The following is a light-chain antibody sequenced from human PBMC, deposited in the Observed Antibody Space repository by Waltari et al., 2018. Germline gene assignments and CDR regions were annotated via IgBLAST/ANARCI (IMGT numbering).Light chain of an antibody. J-gene: IGKJ4*01. CDR3: QQYSSTPLT. V-gene: IGKV4-1*01. CDR1: QSLLFHANNKNY. CDR2: CAS. Sequence: DIVMPQSPDSLAVSLGERATINCKSGQSLLFHANNKNYLAGYQQRPGHPPNSLISCASTRESGVPDRFSGSGSGTDFTLTISSLQAEDVAVYYGQQYSSTPLTFGGGTKVEIK.